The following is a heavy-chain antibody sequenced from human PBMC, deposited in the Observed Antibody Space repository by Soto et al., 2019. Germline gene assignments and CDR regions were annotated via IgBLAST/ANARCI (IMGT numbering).Heavy chain of an antibody. Sequence: PGGSLRLSCAASGFTFSSYNMNWVRQAPGKGLEWVSSISSSSSYIYYADSVEGRFTISRDNAKNSLYLQMNSLRAEDTAVYYCARDQYYYYSSGYAPSSFYFWTQRTLVT. CDR2: ISSSSSYI. V-gene: IGHV3-21*01. CDR3: ARDQYYYYSSGYAPSSFYF. D-gene: IGHD3-22*01. CDR1: GFTFSSYN. J-gene: IGHJ4*02.